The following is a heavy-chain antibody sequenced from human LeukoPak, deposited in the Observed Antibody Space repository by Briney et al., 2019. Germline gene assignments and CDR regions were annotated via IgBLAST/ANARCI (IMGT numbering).Heavy chain of an antibody. Sequence: SETLSLTRTVSGGSISSSSYYWGWIRQPPGKGLEWIGSIYYSGSTYYNPSLKSRVTISVDTSKNQFSLKLSSVTAADTAVYYCARAVAGNYFDYWGQGTLVTVSS. CDR1: GGSISSSSYY. CDR3: ARAVAGNYFDY. D-gene: IGHD6-19*01. V-gene: IGHV4-39*07. J-gene: IGHJ4*02. CDR2: IYYSGST.